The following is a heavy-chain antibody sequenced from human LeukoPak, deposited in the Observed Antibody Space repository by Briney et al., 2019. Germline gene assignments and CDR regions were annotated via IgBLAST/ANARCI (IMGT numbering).Heavy chain of an antibody. CDR3: ARQGTTTVITNYYYYMDV. CDR1: GGSISSYY. V-gene: IGHV4-4*07. CDR2: IYTSGST. J-gene: IGHJ6*03. D-gene: IGHD4-17*01. Sequence: PSETLSLACTVSGGSISSYYWSWIRQPAGKGLEWIGRIYTSGSTNYNPSLKSRVTMSVDTSKNQFSLKLSSVTAADTAVYYCARQGTTTVITNYYYYMDVWGKGTTVTVSS.